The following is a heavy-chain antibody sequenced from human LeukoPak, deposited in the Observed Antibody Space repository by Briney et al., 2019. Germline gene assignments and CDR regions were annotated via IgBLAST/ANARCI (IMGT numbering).Heavy chain of an antibody. CDR1: GFTFSRYW. D-gene: IGHD1-26*01. Sequence: GGSLRLSCAASGFTFSRYWMTWVRQAPEKGLEWVANIKEDGSEKNYVDSAMGRFTISRDIAKNSLYLQMNSLRAEDTAVYYCAIAAGWEQAYWGQGTLVTVSS. CDR3: AIAAGWEQAY. V-gene: IGHV3-7*01. J-gene: IGHJ4*02. CDR2: IKEDGSEK.